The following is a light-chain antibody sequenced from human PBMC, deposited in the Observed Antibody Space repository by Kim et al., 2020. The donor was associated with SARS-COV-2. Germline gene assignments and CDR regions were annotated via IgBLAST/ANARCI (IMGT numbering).Light chain of an antibody. J-gene: IGKJ4*01. CDR2: TAS. CDR1: QGISKY. V-gene: IGKV1-17*03. CDR3: LQHNSYPLT. Sequence: SASVGDRVTITCRASQGISKYLAWFQQKPGKVPTRLIYTASSLQSGVPSRFSGSGSGTEFTLTISSLQPEDFATYYCLQHNSYPLTFGGGTKVEI.